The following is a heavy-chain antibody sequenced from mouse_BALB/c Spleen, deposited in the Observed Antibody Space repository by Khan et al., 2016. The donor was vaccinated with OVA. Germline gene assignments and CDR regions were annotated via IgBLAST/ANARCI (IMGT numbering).Heavy chain of an antibody. CDR3: AREEALYYFDY. J-gene: IGHJ2*01. D-gene: IGHD1-1*01. Sequence: VELKQSGAELVRPGASVKLSCKTSGYIFTSYWIHWVKQRSGQGLEWIARIYPGTDNTYYNQKLKDKASLTADKSSSTAYLQLSSLKSEDSAVYFCAREEALYYFDYWGQGTTLTVSS. V-gene: IGHV1-76*01. CDR2: IYPGTDNT. CDR1: GYIFTSYW.